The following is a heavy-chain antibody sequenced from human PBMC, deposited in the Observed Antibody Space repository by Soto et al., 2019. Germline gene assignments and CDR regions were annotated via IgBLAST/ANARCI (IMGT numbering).Heavy chain of an antibody. CDR3: ARESRGIAVAGCFDY. CDR2: IIPIFGTA. V-gene: IGHV1-69*12. D-gene: IGHD6-19*01. J-gene: IGHJ4*02. Sequence: QVQLVQSGAEVKKPGSSVKVSCKASGGTFSSYAISWVRQAPGQGLEWMGGIIPIFGTANYAQKFQGRVTITADESTSTAYVELSSLRSEDTAVYYCARESRGIAVAGCFDYWGQGTLVTGSS. CDR1: GGTFSSYA.